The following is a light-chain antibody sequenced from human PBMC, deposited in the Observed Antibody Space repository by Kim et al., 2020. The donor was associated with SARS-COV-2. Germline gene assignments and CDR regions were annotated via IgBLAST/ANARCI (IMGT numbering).Light chain of an antibody. V-gene: IGLV3-21*04. CDR1: NIGSKS. CDR2: YHT. J-gene: IGLJ2*01. Sequence: PGNTATITCEGNNIGSKSVPWYQQKPGQAPVLFIYYHTARPSDIPERSSGSDSGNTATLTINRVEAGDEADYFFQVWDSGSDSVLFGGGTKLTFL. CDR3: QVWDSGSDSVL.